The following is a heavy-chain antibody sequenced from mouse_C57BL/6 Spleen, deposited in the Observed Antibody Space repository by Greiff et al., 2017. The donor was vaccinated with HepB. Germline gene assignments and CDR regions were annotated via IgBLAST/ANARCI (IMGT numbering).Heavy chain of an antibody. CDR2: ISSGSSTI. V-gene: IGHV5-17*01. CDR1: GFTFSDYG. D-gene: IGHD2-5*01. CDR3: ARHYSNYAMDY. J-gene: IGHJ4*01. Sequence: DVQLVESGGGLVKPGGSLKLSCAASGFTFSDYGMHWVRQAPEKGLEWVAYISSGSSTIYYADTVKGRFTISRDNAKNNLFLQMTSLRSEDTAMYYCARHYSNYAMDYWGQGTSVTVSS.